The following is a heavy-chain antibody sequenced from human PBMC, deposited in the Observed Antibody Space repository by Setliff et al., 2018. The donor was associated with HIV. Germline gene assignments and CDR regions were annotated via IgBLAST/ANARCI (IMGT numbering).Heavy chain of an antibody. Sequence: GGSLRLSCASSGLTFNTYTMHWVRQAPGKGLEWVAGISFDGTDKYYADSVKGRFTISRDNSKNTLFLQLSSLRPDTAVYYCGRGHHYYYDNSVAHQIDYLGQGTLVTVSS. CDR2: ISFDGTDK. CDR1: GLTFNTYT. D-gene: IGHD3-22*01. J-gene: IGHJ4*02. CDR3: GRGHHYYYDNSVAHQIDY. V-gene: IGHV3-30-3*01.